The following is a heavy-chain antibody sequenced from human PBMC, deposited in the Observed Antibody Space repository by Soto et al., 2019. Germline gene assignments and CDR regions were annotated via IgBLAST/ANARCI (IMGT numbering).Heavy chain of an antibody. D-gene: IGHD1-1*01. Sequence: QVQLVQAGAEVKKPGSSVKVSCKASGGTFSSYAISWVRQAPGQGLEWMGGIIPIFGTANYAQKFQGRVTITEDNSTSTAYMELRSLRAEDTAVYYCARDVEEMAKEKRFDYWGQGTLVTVSS. CDR1: GGTFSSYA. V-gene: IGHV1-69*06. CDR3: ARDVEEMAKEKRFDY. J-gene: IGHJ4*02. CDR2: IIPIFGTA.